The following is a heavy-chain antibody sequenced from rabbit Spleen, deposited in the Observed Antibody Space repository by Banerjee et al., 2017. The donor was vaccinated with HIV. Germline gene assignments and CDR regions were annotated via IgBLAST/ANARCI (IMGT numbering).Heavy chain of an antibody. D-gene: IGHD4-1*01. V-gene: IGHV1S45*01. CDR3: ARGDRSSDWGSKL. J-gene: IGHJ4*01. CDR1: GFSFSSSYW. CDR2: IYGGSSGST. Sequence: QEQLEESGGDLVKPEGSLTLTCTASGFSFSSSYWIYWVRQAPGKGLEWIACIYGGSSGSTYYASWAKGRFTISKTSSTTVTLQMTSLTAADTATYFCARGDRSSDWGSKLWGQGTLVTVS.